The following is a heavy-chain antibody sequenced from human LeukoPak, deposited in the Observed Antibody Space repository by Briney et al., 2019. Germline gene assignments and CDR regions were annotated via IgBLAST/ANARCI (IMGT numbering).Heavy chain of an antibody. Sequence: SETLSLTCTVSGDSVSSSSYYWGWIRQPPGKGLEWIGSIYYSGTTSYNPSLKSRVTISVDTSKNQFSLMLTSVTASDTAVYFCGGAATGTVGWFDPWGQGTLVTVSS. D-gene: IGHD6-13*01. J-gene: IGHJ5*02. CDR1: GDSVSSSSYY. CDR2: IYYSGTT. V-gene: IGHV4-39*01. CDR3: GGAATGTVGWFDP.